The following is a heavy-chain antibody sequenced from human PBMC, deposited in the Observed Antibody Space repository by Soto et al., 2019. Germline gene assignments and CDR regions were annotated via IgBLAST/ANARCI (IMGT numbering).Heavy chain of an antibody. J-gene: IGHJ6*02. CDR1: GFTFSSFG. D-gene: IGHD5-18*01. CDR3: AKVMRCGFNFGLKYGMDV. Sequence: PGGSLRLSCAASGFTFSSFGMHWVRQAPGKGLEWVAVISYDGTNKYYADSVRGRFTISRDDSKNTLYLQMNSLRAEDTAVYYCAKVMRCGFNFGLKYGMDVWGQGTTVTVSS. CDR2: ISYDGTNK. V-gene: IGHV3-30*18.